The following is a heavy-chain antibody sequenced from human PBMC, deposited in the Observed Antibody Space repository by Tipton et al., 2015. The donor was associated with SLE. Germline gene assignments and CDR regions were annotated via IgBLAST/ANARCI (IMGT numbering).Heavy chain of an antibody. CDR2: ISWSPVQI. J-gene: IGHJ6*02. Sequence: SLRLSCVASGFKFDHYAVHWVRQAPGKGLEWVSGISWSPVQIKYAGSVKGRFTISRDNSQNTLYLQMNSLRAEDTAVYYCARVGSGDFWSDSYSGYYYYGLDVWGQGTTVTVSS. CDR3: ARVGSGDFWSDSYSGYYYYGLDV. V-gene: IGHV3-9*01. CDR1: GFKFDHYA. D-gene: IGHD3-3*01.